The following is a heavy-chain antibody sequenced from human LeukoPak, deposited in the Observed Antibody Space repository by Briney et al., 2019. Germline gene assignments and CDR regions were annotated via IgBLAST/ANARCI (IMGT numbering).Heavy chain of an antibody. D-gene: IGHD6-13*01. CDR3: ATDSSNYYYGMDV. V-gene: IGHV3-53*01. Sequence: PGGSLRLSCAASGFTVSRNYMSWVRQAPGKGLEWVSVIYSGGSTYYADSVRGRFTISRDNSKNTLYLQMNSLRAEDTAVYYCATDSSNYYYGMDVWGQGTTVTVSS. CDR1: GFTVSRNY. J-gene: IGHJ6*02. CDR2: IYSGGST.